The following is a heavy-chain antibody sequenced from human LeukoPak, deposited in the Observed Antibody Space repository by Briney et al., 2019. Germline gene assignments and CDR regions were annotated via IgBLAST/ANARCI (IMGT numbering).Heavy chain of an antibody. CDR1: GFFFSNYW. CDR2: LNEDGSKT. V-gene: IGHV3-7*01. J-gene: IGHJ4*02. CDR3: TISHDF. Sequence: GGSLRLSCETSGFFFSNYWMTWVRQAPGKGLDWVANLNEDGSKTYYADSVRGRFTISRDNTKNSVYLQMNSLRVEDTALYYCTISHDFWGLGAMVTVS.